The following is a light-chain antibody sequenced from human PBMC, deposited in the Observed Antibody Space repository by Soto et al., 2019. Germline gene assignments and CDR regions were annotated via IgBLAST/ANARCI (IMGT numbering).Light chain of an antibody. V-gene: IGLV2-23*01. CDR2: EST. J-gene: IGLJ3*02. Sequence: QSALTQPASVSGSPGQSITFSCTGTSSDVGTYNLVSWYQHRPGKAPKLMIFESTKRHSGVSNRFSGSKSGNTASLTISGLQAEDEADYYCCSYTGTSSWVFGGGTKVPVL. CDR1: SSDVGTYNL. CDR3: CSYTGTSSWV.